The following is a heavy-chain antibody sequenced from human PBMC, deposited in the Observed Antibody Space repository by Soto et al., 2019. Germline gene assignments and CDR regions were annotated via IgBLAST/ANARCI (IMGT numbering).Heavy chain of an antibody. Sequence: EVQLLESGGGLVQPGGSLRLSCAASGFTFSSYAMSWVRQAPGMGLEWVSVISGSGGSTHYVDSVKGRFTISRDNSKNTLYLHMNSLRAEDTAVYDCAKDAGRLLEWCLPVDSWGQGSRVTVSS. CDR1: GFTFSSYA. CDR3: AKDAGRLLEWCLPVDS. CDR2: ISGSGGST. D-gene: IGHD3-3*01. J-gene: IGHJ4*02. V-gene: IGHV3-23*01.